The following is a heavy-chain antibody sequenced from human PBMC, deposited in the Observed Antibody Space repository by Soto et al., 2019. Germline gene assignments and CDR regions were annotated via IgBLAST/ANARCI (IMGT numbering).Heavy chain of an antibody. CDR2: ISWNSGSI. CDR1: GFTFDDYA. Sequence: PGGSLRLSCAASGFTFDDYAMHWVRQAPGKGLEWVSGISWNSGSIGYADSVKGRFTISRDNAKNSLYLQMNSLRAEDTALYYCAKDRGGWLQSSPLDAFDIWGQGTMVTVSS. D-gene: IGHD5-12*01. V-gene: IGHV3-9*01. J-gene: IGHJ3*02. CDR3: AKDRGGWLQSSPLDAFDI.